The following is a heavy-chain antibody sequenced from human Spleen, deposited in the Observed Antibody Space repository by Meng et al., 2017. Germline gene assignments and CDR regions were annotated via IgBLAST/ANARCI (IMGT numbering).Heavy chain of an antibody. Sequence: PPRWAAGLLQPSVTPSPTFFFSSWSFTYYYWSLIRPPPGKGLEWIGEINHSGSTNYNPSLESRATITVDTSQNNLSLKLSSVTAADSAVYYCARGPTTMAHDFDYWGQGTLVTVSS. CDR3: ARGPTTMAHDFDY. J-gene: IGHJ4*02. V-gene: IGHV4-34*01. D-gene: IGHD4-11*01. CDR1: SWSFTYYY. CDR2: INHSGST.